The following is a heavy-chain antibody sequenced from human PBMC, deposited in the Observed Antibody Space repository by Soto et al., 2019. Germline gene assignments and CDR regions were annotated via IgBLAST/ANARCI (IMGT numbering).Heavy chain of an antibody. CDR2: INAGNGNT. Sequence: ASVKVSCKASGYTFTSYAIHWVRQAPGQRLEWMGWINAGNGNTKYSQKFQDRVTITRDTSASTAYMELSSLRSEDTAVYYCARDQEGITMIVGGTWGQGTLVTVSS. CDR3: ARDQEGITMIVGGT. V-gene: IGHV1-3*01. CDR1: GYTFTSYA. J-gene: IGHJ5*02. D-gene: IGHD3-22*01.